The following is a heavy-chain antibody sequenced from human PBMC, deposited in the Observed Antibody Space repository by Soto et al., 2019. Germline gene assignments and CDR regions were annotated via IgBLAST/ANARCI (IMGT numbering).Heavy chain of an antibody. V-gene: IGHV1-2*02. J-gene: IGHJ5*02. CDR3: ARLCPGYCSGGSESWFDP. CDR2: INPNSGGT. CDR1: GTTFTGDY. Sequence: RASVKVSCKASGTTFTGDYMHWVRQAPEQGLEWMGWINPNSGGTNYAQKFQGRVTMTRDTSISTAYMELSRLRSDDTAVYYCARLCPGYCSGGSESWFDPWGQGTLVTVSS. D-gene: IGHD2-15*01.